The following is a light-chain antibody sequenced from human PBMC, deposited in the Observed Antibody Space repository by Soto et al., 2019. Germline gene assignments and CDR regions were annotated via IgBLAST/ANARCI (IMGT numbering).Light chain of an antibody. CDR1: SSDVGDYNF. CDR3: SSXXGXXXVV. Sequence: QSALTQPPSASGSPGQPVTLSCTGTSSDVGDYNFVSWYQQHPGKAPKLIIYEVTKRPSGVPDRFSGSKSGNTASLTVSGLQAEDEADYYCSSXXGXXXVVFGXGT. V-gene: IGLV2-8*01. CDR2: EVT. J-gene: IGLJ2*01.